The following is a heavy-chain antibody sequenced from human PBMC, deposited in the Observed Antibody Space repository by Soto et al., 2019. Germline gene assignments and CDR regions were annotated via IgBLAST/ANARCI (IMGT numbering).Heavy chain of an antibody. CDR1: GFNISDHY. Sequence: PLRLPCVASGFNISDHYMDWVRQAPGKGLEWVGRIRIKTNGYTTDYAASVKGRFTISRDDSKNSLYLQMNSLKTEDTAVYFCMXPGLTGTNYYYNMDVWGQGTTVTVSS. D-gene: IGHD1-20*01. CDR3: MXPGLTGTNYYYNMDV. V-gene: IGHV3-72*01. CDR2: IRIKTNGYTT. J-gene: IGHJ6*02.